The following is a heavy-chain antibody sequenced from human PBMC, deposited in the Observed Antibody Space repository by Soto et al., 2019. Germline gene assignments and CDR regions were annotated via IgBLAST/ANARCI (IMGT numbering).Heavy chain of an antibody. J-gene: IGHJ4*02. CDR2: ISTYNGNT. CDR1: GYTFTSYG. D-gene: IGHD3-3*01. Sequence: QVRLVQSGAEVKKPGASVKVSCKASGYTFTSYGISWVRQAPGQGLDWMGWISTYNGNTNHAQKLQGRVTMTTDTSTSTAYMELRSLRSDDTAVYYCARAGGVLRFLEWLLYFDYWGQGTLVTVSS. CDR3: ARAGGVLRFLEWLLYFDY. V-gene: IGHV1-18*01.